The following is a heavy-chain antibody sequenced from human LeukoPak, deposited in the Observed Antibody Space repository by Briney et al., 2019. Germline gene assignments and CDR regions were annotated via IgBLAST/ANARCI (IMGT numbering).Heavy chain of an antibody. CDR2: ISSSSSYI. Sequence: GGSLRLSCAASGFTFSSYSMNWVRQAPGKGLEWVSSISSSSSYIYYADSVKGRFTISRDNAKNSLYLQMNSLRAEDTAVYYCARALSDDAMIVVVTTAWFDPWGQGTLVTVSS. CDR1: GFTFSSYS. D-gene: IGHD3-22*01. J-gene: IGHJ5*02. CDR3: ARALSDDAMIVVVTTAWFDP. V-gene: IGHV3-21*01.